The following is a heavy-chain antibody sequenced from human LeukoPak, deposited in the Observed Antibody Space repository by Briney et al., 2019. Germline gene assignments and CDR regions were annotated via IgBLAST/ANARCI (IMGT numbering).Heavy chain of an antibody. CDR3: ARGPVCTNGICYYYYYMDV. J-gene: IGHJ6*03. Sequence: SGTLSLTCAVSGVSISSNLWWTWVRQPPGKGLEWIAEIHHSGSINYNPSLKSRVTISVDTSKNQFSLKLSSVTAADTAVYYCARGPVCTNGICYYYYYMDVWDKGTTVTVSS. CDR1: GVSISSNLW. V-gene: IGHV4-4*02. D-gene: IGHD2-8*01. CDR2: IHHSGSI.